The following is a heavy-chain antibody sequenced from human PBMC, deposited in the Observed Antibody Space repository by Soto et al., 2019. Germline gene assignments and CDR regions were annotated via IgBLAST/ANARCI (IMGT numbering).Heavy chain of an antibody. Sequence: SETLSLTCTVSGGSISSSSYYWGWIRQPPGKGLEWIGSIYYSGSTYYNPSLKSRVTISVDKSKNQFSLKLSSVTAADTAVYYCAGIVEGLGDYYYGMDVWGQGTTVTVSS. CDR2: IYYSGST. J-gene: IGHJ6*02. CDR3: AGIVEGLGDYYYGMDV. CDR1: GGSISSSSYY. D-gene: IGHD1-26*01. V-gene: IGHV4-39*01.